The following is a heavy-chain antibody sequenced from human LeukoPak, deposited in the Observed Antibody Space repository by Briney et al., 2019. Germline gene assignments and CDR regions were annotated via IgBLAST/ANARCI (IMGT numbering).Heavy chain of an antibody. CDR2: ISSNSRHI. Sequence: GGSLRLSCAASGFTFSTYSMNWVRQAPGKGLEWVSSISSNSRHIYYADSMRGRFTISRDNAKNSLYLQMNSLKPEDTAVYYCARGYDSSGYYPNIYFDYWGQGTLVTVSS. J-gene: IGHJ4*02. D-gene: IGHD3-22*01. V-gene: IGHV3-21*06. CDR1: GFTFSTYS. CDR3: ARGYDSSGYYPNIYFDY.